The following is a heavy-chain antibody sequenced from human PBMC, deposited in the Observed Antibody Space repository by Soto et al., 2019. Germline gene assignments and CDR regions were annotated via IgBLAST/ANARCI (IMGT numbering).Heavy chain of an antibody. CDR3: AVTVTGSRSPLAH. J-gene: IGHJ4*02. D-gene: IGHD3-9*01. Sequence: QVQLVQSGAEVKKLGSSVKVSCKASGGTFSSNAISRVRQAPGQGLEWMGGIIPIYASPNYAQNFQGRVTVTADKATSTAYLELSRLKFADSAIYYCAVTVTGSRSPLAHWGRGTLVIVSS. CDR2: IIPIYASP. V-gene: IGHV1-69*06. CDR1: GGTFSSNA.